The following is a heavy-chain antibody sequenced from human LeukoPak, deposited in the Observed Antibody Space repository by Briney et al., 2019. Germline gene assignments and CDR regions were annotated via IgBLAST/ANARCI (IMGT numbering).Heavy chain of an antibody. CDR3: ARVAEAAAFDS. J-gene: IGHJ4*02. D-gene: IGHD6-13*01. CDR2: ISRNSRYI. Sequence: PGGSLRLSCAASGFTFSSYVMHWVRQAPGKGLEWVSSISRNSRYIYYADSMRGRFTISRDNAKNSLYLQMNSLKPEDTAVYYCARVAEAAAFDSWGQGTLVTVSS. V-gene: IGHV3-21*06. CDR1: GFTFSSYV.